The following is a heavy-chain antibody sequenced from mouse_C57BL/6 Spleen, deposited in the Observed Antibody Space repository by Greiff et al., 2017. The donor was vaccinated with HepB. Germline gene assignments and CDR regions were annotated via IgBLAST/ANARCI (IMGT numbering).Heavy chain of an antibody. Sequence: EVQLVESGGGLVKPGGSLKLSCAASGFTFSDYGMHWVRQAPEKGLEWVAYISSGSSTIYYADTVKGRFTISRDNAKNTLFLQMTSLRSEDTAMYYCARPSSSNWAHYFDYWGQGTTLTVSS. D-gene: IGHD4-1*02. J-gene: IGHJ2*01. CDR2: ISSGSSTI. V-gene: IGHV5-17*01. CDR1: GFTFSDYG. CDR3: ARPSSSNWAHYFDY.